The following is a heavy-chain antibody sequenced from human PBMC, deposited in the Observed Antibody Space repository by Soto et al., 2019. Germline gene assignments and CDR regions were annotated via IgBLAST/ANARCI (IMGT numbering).Heavy chain of an antibody. Sequence: PGGSLRLSCAASGFTFSSYAMHWVRQAPGKGLEWVAVISYDGSNKYYADSVKGRFTISRDNSKNTLYLQMNSLRAEDTAVYYCARDPGGQLWLRYYYYGMDVWGQGTTVTVSS. CDR3: ARDPGGQLWLRYYYYGMDV. CDR2: ISYDGSNK. CDR1: GFTFSSYA. D-gene: IGHD5-18*01. V-gene: IGHV3-30-3*01. J-gene: IGHJ6*02.